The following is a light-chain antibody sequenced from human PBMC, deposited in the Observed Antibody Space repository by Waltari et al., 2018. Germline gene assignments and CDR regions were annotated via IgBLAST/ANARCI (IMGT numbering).Light chain of an antibody. CDR2: KAT. CDR3: QQYQHYPLT. V-gene: IGKV1-5*03. J-gene: IGKJ1*01. Sequence: DIQMTQSPSTLSASVGDRVTITCRASQSINNWLARYQQKPGKAPKVLIYKATSLESGVPSRFSGSVSGTEFTLTISSLQPDDFATYYCQQYQHYPLTFGQGTKVEIK. CDR1: QSINNW.